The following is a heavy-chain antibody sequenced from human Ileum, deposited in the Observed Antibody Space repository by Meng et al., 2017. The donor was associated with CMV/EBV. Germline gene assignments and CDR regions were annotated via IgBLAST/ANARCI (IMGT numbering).Heavy chain of an antibody. J-gene: IGHJ5*02. V-gene: IGHV1-18*01. D-gene: IGHD7-27*01. CDR2: ISAYNGNT. Sequence: SCKSSGYSLSEHGLSWVRQAAGQELEWIGWISAYNGNTEYVQKFQGRVTMSRDTSTNTAYMELRSLKSDDTAVYYCARDPTGAYLDPWGQGTLVTVSS. CDR1: GYSLSEHG. CDR3: ARDPTGAYLDP.